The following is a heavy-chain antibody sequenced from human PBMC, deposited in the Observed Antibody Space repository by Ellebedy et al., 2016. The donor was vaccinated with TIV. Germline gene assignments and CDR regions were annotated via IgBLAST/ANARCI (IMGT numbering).Heavy chain of an antibody. D-gene: IGHD3-10*01. Sequence: SETLSLTCAVYGGSFSGYYWSWIRQPPGKGLEWIGEINHSGSTNYNPSLKSRVTISVDTSKNQFSLKLSSVTAADTAVYYCARIPRNPNMVRGVIIGSYFDYWGQGTLVTVSS. CDR2: INHSGST. V-gene: IGHV4-34*01. J-gene: IGHJ4*02. CDR3: ARIPRNPNMVRGVIIGSYFDY. CDR1: GGSFSGYY.